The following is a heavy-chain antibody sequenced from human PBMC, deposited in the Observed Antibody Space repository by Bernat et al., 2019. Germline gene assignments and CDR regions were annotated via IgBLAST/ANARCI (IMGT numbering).Heavy chain of an antibody. D-gene: IGHD2-21*02. Sequence: QVQLVESGGGVVQPGRSLRLSCAASGFTFSSYAMHWVRQAPGKGLEWVAVISYDGSNKYYADSVKGRLTISRDNSKNTLYLQMNSLRAEDTAVYYCARDPSIVVVTATPDYWGQGTLVTVSS. J-gene: IGHJ4*02. CDR2: ISYDGSNK. CDR3: ARDPSIVVVTATPDY. V-gene: IGHV3-30-3*01. CDR1: GFTFSSYA.